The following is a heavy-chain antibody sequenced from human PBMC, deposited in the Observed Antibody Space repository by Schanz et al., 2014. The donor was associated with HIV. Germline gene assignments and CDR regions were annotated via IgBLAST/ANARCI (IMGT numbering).Heavy chain of an antibody. CDR2: ISGSDGDT. J-gene: IGHJ6*02. Sequence: EVQLLESGGGLVQPGGSLRLSCAASGFTFSSYAMTWVRQAPGKGLDWVSTISGSDGDTYYADSVKGRFTISRDNSKNTLNLQMKSLRAEDTAVYYCAKDRNYYDSKYRGKGNYYYYYGMDVWGQGTTVTVSS. V-gene: IGHV3-23*01. CDR3: AKDRNYYDSKYRGKGNYYYYYGMDV. CDR1: GFTFSSYA. D-gene: IGHD3-22*01.